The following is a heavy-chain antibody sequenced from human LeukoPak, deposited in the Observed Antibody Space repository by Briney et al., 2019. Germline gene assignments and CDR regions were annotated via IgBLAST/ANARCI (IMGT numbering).Heavy chain of an antibody. CDR2: IRSKAYGGTT. Sequence: GGSLRLSCIASGFTFGDYAMSWFRQAPGKGLEWVGFIRSKAYGGTTEYAASVKGRFTISRDDSKSIAYLQMNSLKTEDTAVYYCTQNPDYGYPAVYFDYWGQGTLVTVSS. CDR3: TQNPDYGYPAVYFDY. CDR1: GFTFGDYA. V-gene: IGHV3-49*03. J-gene: IGHJ4*02. D-gene: IGHD4-17*01.